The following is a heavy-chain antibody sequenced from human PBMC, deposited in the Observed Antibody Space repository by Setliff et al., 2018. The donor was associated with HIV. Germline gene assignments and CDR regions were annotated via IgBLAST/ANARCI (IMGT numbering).Heavy chain of an antibody. D-gene: IGHD3-10*01. Sequence: PSETLSLTCTVSGGSICSSSYYWGWIRQPPGKGLEWIGSIYYSGSTYYNPSLKSRVTISVDTSKNQFSLKLSSVTAADTAVYYCARVLYRGSGSYYFDYWGQGTLVTVSS. CDR3: ARVLYRGSGSYYFDY. V-gene: IGHV4-39*07. J-gene: IGHJ4*02. CDR1: GGSICSSSYY. CDR2: IYYSGST.